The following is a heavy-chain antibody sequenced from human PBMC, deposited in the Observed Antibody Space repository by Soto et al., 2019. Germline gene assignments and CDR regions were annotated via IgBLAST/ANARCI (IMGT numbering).Heavy chain of an antibody. CDR3: VRQSRPRGILTGYYLRFDI. CDR2: IHYSGST. CDR1: RLSFSSHY. Sequence: SETLSLTWPVSRLSFSSHYWGWIRQPPGKELAWIWYIHYSGSTSYNSLCKRLVAISVEMSKNQLSLKLSSVTAADTAVYYCVRQSRPRGILTGYYLRFDIRGQGTMVTVSS. V-gene: IGHV4-59*08. D-gene: IGHD3-9*01. J-gene: IGHJ3*02.